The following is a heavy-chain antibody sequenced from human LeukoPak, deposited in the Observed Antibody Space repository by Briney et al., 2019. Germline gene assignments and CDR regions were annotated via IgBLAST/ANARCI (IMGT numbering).Heavy chain of an antibody. Sequence: GGSLRLSCAASGFTFSSVWMSWVRQAPGKGLEWVANIKQDGSEKYYVDSVKGRFTISRDNAKNSLYLQMNSLRAEDTAVYYCARDLGGRDYGDYPAYWFDPWGQGTLVTVSS. D-gene: IGHD4-17*01. V-gene: IGHV3-7*04. CDR3: ARDLGGRDYGDYPAYWFDP. CDR2: IKQDGSEK. CDR1: GFTFSSVW. J-gene: IGHJ5*02.